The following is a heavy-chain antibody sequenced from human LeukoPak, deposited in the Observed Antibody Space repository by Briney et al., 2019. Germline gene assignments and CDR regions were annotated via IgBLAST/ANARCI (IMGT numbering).Heavy chain of an antibody. D-gene: IGHD6-19*01. CDR1: GFTFSKYW. J-gene: IGHJ4*02. V-gene: IGHV3-74*01. CDR2: INTDGTVK. CDR3: ATKQWLAPPPDS. Sequence: PGGSLRLSCAASGFTFSKYWMLWVRQAPGKGLESVSRINTDGTVKTSADSVKGRSTVSRDNADNTMFLQMNSVRDEDTAVYYCATKQWLAPPPDSWGQGTPVTVSS.